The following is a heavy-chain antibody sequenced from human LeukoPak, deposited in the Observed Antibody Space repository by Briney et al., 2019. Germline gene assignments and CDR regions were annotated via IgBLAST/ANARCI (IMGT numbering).Heavy chain of an antibody. J-gene: IGHJ3*02. V-gene: IGHV3-33*08. CDR2: IWYDGSNK. CDR1: GFTFSSYS. Sequence: GGSLRLSCEGSGFTFSSYSMIWVRQAPGKGLEWVAVIWYDGSNKYYADSVKGRFTISRDNSKNTLYLQMNSLRAEDTAVYYCARSYSFDIWGQGTMVTVSS. D-gene: IGHD2-15*01. CDR3: ARSYSFDI.